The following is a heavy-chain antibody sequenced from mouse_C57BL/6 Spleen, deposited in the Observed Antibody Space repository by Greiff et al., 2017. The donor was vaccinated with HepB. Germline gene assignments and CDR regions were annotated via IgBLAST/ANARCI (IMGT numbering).Heavy chain of an antibody. J-gene: IGHJ2*01. D-gene: IGHD1-1*01. Sequence: EVQLQQSGPELVKPGASVKISCKASGYSFTGYYMNWVKQSPEKSLEWIGEINPSTGGTTYNQKFKAKATLTVDKSSSTAYMQLKSLTSEDSAVYYCARRGRVSSHGEGYWGQGTTLTVSS. CDR2: INPSTGGT. V-gene: IGHV1-42*01. CDR1: GYSFTGYY. CDR3: ARRGRVSSHGEGY.